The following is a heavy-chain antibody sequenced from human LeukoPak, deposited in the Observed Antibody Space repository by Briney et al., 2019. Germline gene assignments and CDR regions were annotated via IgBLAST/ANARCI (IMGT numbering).Heavy chain of an antibody. V-gene: IGHV4-4*02. Sequence: SETLSLTCAVSGGSISSSNCWSWVRQPPGKGLEWIGEIYHSGSTNYNPSPKSPVTISVDKSKNQFSLKLSSVTAADTAVYYCARDYYGSGSYYFGYWGQGTLVTVSS. CDR2: IYHSGST. CDR3: ARDYYGSGSYYFGY. J-gene: IGHJ4*02. D-gene: IGHD3-10*01. CDR1: GGSISSSNC.